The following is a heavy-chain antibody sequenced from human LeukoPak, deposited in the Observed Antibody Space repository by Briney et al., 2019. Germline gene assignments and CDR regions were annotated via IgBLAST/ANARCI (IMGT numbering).Heavy chain of an antibody. V-gene: IGHV4-39*01. CDR2: IYYSGST. CDR1: GGSISSSSYY. CDR3: ARHGGLDFWSGYYNAGFDY. D-gene: IGHD3-3*01. Sequence: PSETLSLTCTVSGGSISSSSYYWGWIRQPPGKGLEWIGSIYYSGSTYYNPSLKSRVTISVDTSKNQFSLKLSSVTAADTAVYYCARHGGLDFWSGYYNAGFDYWGQGTLVTVSS. J-gene: IGHJ4*02.